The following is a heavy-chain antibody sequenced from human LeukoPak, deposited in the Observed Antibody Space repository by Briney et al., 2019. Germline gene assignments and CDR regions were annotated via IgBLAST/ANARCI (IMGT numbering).Heavy chain of an antibody. CDR2: FDPEDGET. J-gene: IGHJ4*02. CDR3: ATDLGYCSGGSCRDY. D-gene: IGHD2-15*01. CDR1: GYTLTELS. V-gene: IGHV1-24*01. Sequence: VASVKVSCKVSGYTLTELSMHWVRQAPGKGLEWMRGFDPEDGETIYAQKFQGRVTMTEDTSTDTAYMELSSLRSEDTAVYYCATDLGYCSGGSCRDYWRQGTLVTVSS.